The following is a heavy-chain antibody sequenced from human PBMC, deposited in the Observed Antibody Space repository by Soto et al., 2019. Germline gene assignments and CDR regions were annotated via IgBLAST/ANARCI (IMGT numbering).Heavy chain of an antibody. Sequence: DVQLLESGGHLVQPGGSPRLSCAASGFTFSSYAMSWVRQAPGKGLEWVSSVSAGGDMTYYSDSVKGRFTISRDNSNNALFLQMNGLRIEDTALYYCARGDRGGSGSPASYYYSGLDVWGQGTTVTVS. D-gene: IGHD3-10*01. J-gene: IGHJ6*02. V-gene: IGHV3-23*01. CDR2: VSAGGDMT. CDR3: ARGDRGGSGSPASYYYSGLDV. CDR1: GFTFSSYA.